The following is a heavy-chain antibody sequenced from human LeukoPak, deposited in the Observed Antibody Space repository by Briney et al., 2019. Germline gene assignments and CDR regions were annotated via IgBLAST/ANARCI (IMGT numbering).Heavy chain of an antibody. CDR3: AKDPYSSSWRNNPFDY. CDR2: ISSSSSYI. V-gene: IGHV3-21*04. Sequence: GGSLRLSCAGSGFTFNTYNMNWVRQAPGKGLEWVSSISSSSSYIYYADSVKGRFTISRDNSKNTLYLQMNSLRAEDTAVYYCAKDPYSSSWRNNPFDYWGQGTLVTVSS. J-gene: IGHJ4*02. CDR1: GFTFNTYN. D-gene: IGHD6-13*01.